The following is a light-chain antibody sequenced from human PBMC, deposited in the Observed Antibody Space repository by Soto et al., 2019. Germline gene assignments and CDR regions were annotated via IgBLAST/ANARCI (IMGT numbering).Light chain of an antibody. CDR2: EVS. J-gene: IGLJ2*01. V-gene: IGLV2-8*01. CDR1: RRDVGGYNY. Sequence: QSVLTQPPSASGSPGQSVTISCTGTRRDVGGYNYVSWYQQHPVKAPKLMIYEVSKRPSGVPDRFSGSKSGNTASLTVSWLQAEEEADYYCSSYAGSNNLVFGGGTKLTVL. CDR3: SSYAGSNNLV.